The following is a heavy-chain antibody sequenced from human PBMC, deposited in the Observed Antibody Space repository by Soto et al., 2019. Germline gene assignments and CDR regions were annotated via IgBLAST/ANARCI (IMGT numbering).Heavy chain of an antibody. J-gene: IGHJ6*02. V-gene: IGHV1-69*06. CDR1: GGTFSDYA. CDR2: IVPRFGSP. CDR3: ARDRIQLRLGKYSFNGMDV. D-gene: IGHD3-16*01. Sequence: QVQLVQSGAEMRKPGSSLRVSCKASGGTFSDYAFSWVRQAPGQGLEWMGGIVPRFGSPNYAQKFGGRVTITAEKSSSTVYMALSSLRFDDTAVYFCARDRIQLRLGKYSFNGMDVWGQGTTIIVSS.